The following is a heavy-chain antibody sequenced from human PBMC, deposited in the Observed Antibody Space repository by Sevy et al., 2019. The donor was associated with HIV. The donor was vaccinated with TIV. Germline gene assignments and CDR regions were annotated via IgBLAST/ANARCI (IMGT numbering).Heavy chain of an antibody. CDR1: GGPISSYY. J-gene: IGHJ5*02. V-gene: IGHV4-59*01. D-gene: IGHD5-12*01. Sequence: SETLSLTCSVSGGPISSYYWSWIRQPRGKRLEWIGYIHYSGSTNYNPSLNSRLTISVDTSKNQFSLRLTSVTAADTAVYYCARAPPVRSGDDSLNWFDPWGQGILVTVSS. CDR3: ARAPPVRSGDDSLNWFDP. CDR2: IHYSGST.